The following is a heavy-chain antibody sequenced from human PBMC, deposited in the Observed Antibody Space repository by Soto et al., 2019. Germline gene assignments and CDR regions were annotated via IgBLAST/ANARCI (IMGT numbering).Heavy chain of an antibody. CDR2: IKSKTDGGTT. J-gene: IGHJ6*02. CDR1: GLTFSNAW. CDR3: TTCPPMASGMDV. V-gene: IGHV3-15*01. Sequence: PGGSLRLSCAASGLTFSNAWMSWVRQAPGKGLEWVGRIKSKTDGGTTDYAAPVKGRLTISRDDSKNTLYLQMNSLKTEDTAVYYCTTCPPMASGMDVWGQGTTVTVSS.